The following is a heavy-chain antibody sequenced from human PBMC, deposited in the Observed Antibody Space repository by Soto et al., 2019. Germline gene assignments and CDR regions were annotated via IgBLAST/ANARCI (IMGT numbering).Heavy chain of an antibody. CDR1: GFLFHDYG. V-gene: IGHV3-9*01. CDR2: FSWDSAIT. J-gene: IGHJ4*02. Sequence: EVQLVESGGGLVQPGGSLRLSCVASGFLFHDYGMHWVRQGPGKGLEWVSGFSWDSAITDYADSVKGRFTISRDNAKNCLYLEMKSLTPEDTAFYYCVKDMGGAGIAARGLDYWGQGVLVTVSS. CDR3: VKDMGGAGIAARGLDY. D-gene: IGHD6-6*01.